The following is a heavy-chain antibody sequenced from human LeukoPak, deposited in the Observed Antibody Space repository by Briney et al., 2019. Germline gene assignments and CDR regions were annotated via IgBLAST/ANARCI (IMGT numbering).Heavy chain of an antibody. CDR3: ARDRDSSGLRDFDL. CDR1: GGSISSYY. Sequence: SETLPLTCTVSGGSISSYYWSWIRQPPGKGLEWIGYIYYSGNTNSISIDTSKNQFSLQLSSVTAADTAVYYCARDRDSSGLRDFDLWGRGTLVTVSA. V-gene: IGHV4-59*01. CDR2: IYYSGNT. D-gene: IGHD3-22*01. J-gene: IGHJ2*01.